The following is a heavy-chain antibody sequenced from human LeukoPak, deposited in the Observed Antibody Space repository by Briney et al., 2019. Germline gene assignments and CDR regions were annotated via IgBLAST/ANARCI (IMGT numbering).Heavy chain of an antibody. Sequence: PGGSLRLSCAASGFTFSSYSMNWVRQAPGKGLEWVSSISSSSSYIYYADSVKGRFTISRDNAKNSLYLQMSSLRAEDTAVYYCARDGIEAGLYFDLWGQGTLVTVSS. CDR1: GFTFSSYS. J-gene: IGHJ4*01. V-gene: IGHV3-21*01. CDR3: ARDGIEAGLYFDL. D-gene: IGHD6-13*01. CDR2: ISSSSSYI.